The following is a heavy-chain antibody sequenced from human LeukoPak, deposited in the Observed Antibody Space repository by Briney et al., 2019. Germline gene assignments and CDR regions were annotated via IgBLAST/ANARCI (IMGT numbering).Heavy chain of an antibody. Sequence: SGTLSLTCAVSGGSISSSNWWSWVRQPPGKGLEWIGEIYHSGSTNYNASLKSRVTISVDKSKNQFSLKLSSVTAADTAVSYCARDLWFGETNWFDPWGQGTLVTVSS. D-gene: IGHD3-10*01. J-gene: IGHJ5*02. V-gene: IGHV4-4*02. CDR3: ARDLWFGETNWFDP. CDR2: IYHSGST. CDR1: GGSISSSNW.